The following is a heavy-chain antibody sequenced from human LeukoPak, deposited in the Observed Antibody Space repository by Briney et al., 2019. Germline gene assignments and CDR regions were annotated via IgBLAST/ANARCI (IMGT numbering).Heavy chain of an antibody. CDR2: IYSGGST. D-gene: IGHD3-10*01. V-gene: IGHV3-53*01. CDR1: GFTVSSNY. CDR3: ARGVRGVNPYYYYGMDV. Sequence: GGSLRLSCTSSGFTVSSNYMSWVRQAPGKGLEWVSVIYSGGSTYYADSVKGRFTISRDNSKNTLYLQMNSLRAEDTAVYYCARGVRGVNPYYYYGMDVWGQGTTVTVSS. J-gene: IGHJ6*02.